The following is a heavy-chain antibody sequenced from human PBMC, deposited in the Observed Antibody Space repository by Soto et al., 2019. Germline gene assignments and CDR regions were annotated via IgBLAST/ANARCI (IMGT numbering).Heavy chain of an antibody. J-gene: IGHJ4*02. Sequence: SETLSLTCAVSGDSVASNVCWILVRHPGGKGLEWIGEAYHNGLTDYNPSLKSRVTMSVDTSKNEFSLKLTSLTAADTAIYYCARDAAVPGESDRFDYWGQGTLVTVSS. V-gene: IGHV4-4*02. CDR2: AYHNGLT. CDR1: GDSVASNVC. CDR3: ARDAAVPGESDRFDY. D-gene: IGHD6-19*01.